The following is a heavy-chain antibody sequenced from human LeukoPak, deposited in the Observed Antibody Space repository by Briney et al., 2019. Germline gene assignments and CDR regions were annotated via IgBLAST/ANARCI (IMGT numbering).Heavy chain of an antibody. CDR2: INPNSGGT. D-gene: IGHD3-16*02. CDR3: ARDLWDCRESSYYFDY. V-gene: IGHV1-2*04. CDR1: GYTFTGYY. J-gene: IGHJ4*02. Sequence: GGPVKVSCKASGYTFTGYYMHWVRQAPGQGLEWMGWINPNSGGTNYAQEFQGWVTMTRDTSISTAYMELSRLRSDDTAVYYCARDLWDCRESSYYFDYWGQGTLVTVSS.